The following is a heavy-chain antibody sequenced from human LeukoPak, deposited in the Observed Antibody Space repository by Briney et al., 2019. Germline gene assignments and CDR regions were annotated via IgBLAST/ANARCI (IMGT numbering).Heavy chain of an antibody. V-gene: IGHV3-7*01. D-gene: IGHD3-9*01. J-gene: IGHJ4*02. CDR1: GFTFSSHW. Sequence: PGGSLRLSCTASGFTFSSHWMHWVRQAPGKGLEWVANIKQDGSDTRYVDSVKGRFAISRDNAKNPLYLQMNSLRAEDTAVYYCARASTMDDILFCDWGQGTLVTVSS. CDR3: ARASTMDDILFCD. CDR2: IKQDGSDT.